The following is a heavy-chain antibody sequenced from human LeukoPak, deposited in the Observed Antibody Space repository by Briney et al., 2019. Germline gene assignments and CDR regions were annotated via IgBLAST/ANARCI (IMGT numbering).Heavy chain of an antibody. Sequence: GGSLRLSCAASGFTFSSYTMNWVRQSPGKGLEWVSSISDSTNYIYYADSVKGRFTISRDNAKNSLYLQMNSLRDEDTAVYYCARDLILADSSGSSAHDFWGQGTLVTVSS. V-gene: IGHV3-21*01. CDR2: ISDSTNYI. CDR3: ARDLILADSSGSSAHDF. CDR1: GFTFSSYT. J-gene: IGHJ4*02. D-gene: IGHD2-15*01.